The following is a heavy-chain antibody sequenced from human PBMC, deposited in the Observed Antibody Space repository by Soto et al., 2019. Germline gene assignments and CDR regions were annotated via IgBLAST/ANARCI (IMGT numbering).Heavy chain of an antibody. D-gene: IGHD2-21*02. CDR1: RDSFTNYW. CDR2: IYPYDSDT. Sequence: GESLKISCKGSRDSFTNYWIGWVRQRPGKSLNWMGSIYPYDSDTRYSPSFQGQATISADKSISTAYLQWSSLKSSDPALYYCARLLGTATYTFGYWGQGTLVTVSS. CDR3: ARLLGTATYTFGY. V-gene: IGHV5-51*01. J-gene: IGHJ4*02.